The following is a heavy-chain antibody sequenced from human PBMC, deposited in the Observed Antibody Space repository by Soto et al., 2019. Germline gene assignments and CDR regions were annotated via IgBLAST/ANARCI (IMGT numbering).Heavy chain of an antibody. Sequence: PSETLSLTCTVSGGSISSSSYYWGWIRQPPGKGLEWFGRIYYSGSTYYNPSLKSRVTISVDTSKNQFSLKLSSATAAATVVYYYSSSPSMHLWTFVCWGQGTLVTVS. V-gene: IGHV4-39*01. J-gene: IGHJ4*02. CDR1: GGSISSSSYY. D-gene: IGHD2-8*01. CDR3: SSSPSMHLWTFVC. CDR2: IYYSGST.